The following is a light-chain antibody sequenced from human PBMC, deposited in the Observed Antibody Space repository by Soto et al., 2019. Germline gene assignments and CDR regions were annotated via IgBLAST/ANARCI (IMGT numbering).Light chain of an antibody. CDR2: GAF. CDR1: QSVGNN. Sequence: EVVLTQSPATLSVSPGERATLSCRTSQSVGNNLAWYQQKPGQAPRLLMYGAFIRAPGLPVRFRGTGSGTEITLTISRLEHEDFAVYYCQQYGSSPQWTFGQGTKVDIK. CDR3: QQYGSSPQWT. V-gene: IGKV3-20*01. J-gene: IGKJ1*01.